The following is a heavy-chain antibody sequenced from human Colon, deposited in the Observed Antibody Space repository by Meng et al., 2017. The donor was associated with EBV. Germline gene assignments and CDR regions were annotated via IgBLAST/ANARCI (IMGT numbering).Heavy chain of an antibody. CDR1: GFTFSSYS. D-gene: IGHD3-16*01. CDR3: ARERDITFWYFDY. J-gene: IGHJ4*02. Sequence: QGQLGESGGGVVQPGRSLRLSCAASGFTFSSYSMHWGRQAPGKGLEWVAVISSDGNTKYYADSVKGRFTISRDNSKSTVFLQANSLRPEDTAIYYCARERDITFWYFDYWVQGALVTVSS. V-gene: IGHV3-30-3*01. CDR2: ISSDGNTK.